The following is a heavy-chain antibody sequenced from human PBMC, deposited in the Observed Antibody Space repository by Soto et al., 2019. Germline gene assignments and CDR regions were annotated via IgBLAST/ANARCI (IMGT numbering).Heavy chain of an antibody. Sequence: PGGSLRLSCAAPGFTFCSYAMSWVRQAPGKGLEWVSAISGSGGSTYYADSVKGRFTISRDNSKNTLYLQMNSLRAEDTAVYYCTTDPIVVVTASAFDIWGQGTMVTVSS. D-gene: IGHD2-21*02. CDR3: TTDPIVVVTASAFDI. CDR1: GFTFCSYA. CDR2: ISGSGGST. J-gene: IGHJ3*02. V-gene: IGHV3-23*01.